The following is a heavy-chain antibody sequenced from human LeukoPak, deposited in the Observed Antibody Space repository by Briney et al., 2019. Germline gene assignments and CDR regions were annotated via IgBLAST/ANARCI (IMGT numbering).Heavy chain of an antibody. D-gene: IGHD3-10*01. CDR2: IYPGDSDT. J-gene: IGHJ4*02. CDR3: ARAFTMVRGVGGPYYFDY. Sequence: GESLKFSCKGSGYSFTSYWIGWVRQMPGKGLEWMGIIYPGDSDTRYSPSFQGQVTISADKSISTAYLQWSSLKASDTAMYYCARAFTMVRGVGGPYYFDYWGQGTLVTVSS. CDR1: GYSFTSYW. V-gene: IGHV5-51*01.